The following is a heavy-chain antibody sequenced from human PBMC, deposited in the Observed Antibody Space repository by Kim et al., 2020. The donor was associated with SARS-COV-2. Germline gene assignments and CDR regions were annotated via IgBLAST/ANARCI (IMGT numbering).Heavy chain of an antibody. CDR1: GGSISSSNW. J-gene: IGHJ5*02. V-gene: IGHV4-4*02. CDR3: ARGTLWFGELKYVGAGRRFDP. Sequence: SETLSLTCAVSGGSISSSNWWSWVRQPPGKGLAWIGEIYHSGSTNYNPSLKSRVTISVDKSKNQFSLKLSSVTAADTAVYYCARGTLWFGELKYVGAGRRFDPWGQGTLVTVSS. CDR2: IYHSGST. D-gene: IGHD3-10*01.